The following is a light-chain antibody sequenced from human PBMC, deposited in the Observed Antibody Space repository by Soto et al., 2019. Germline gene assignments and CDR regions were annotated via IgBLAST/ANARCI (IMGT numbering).Light chain of an antibody. CDR3: QVWNSFGDHVV. CDR2: DDS. CDR1: TVGSKS. V-gene: IGLV3-21*02. J-gene: IGLJ2*01. Sequence: SYELTQPPSVSVAPGQRARLTCGGDTVGSKSIHWYQQKAGQAPVLVVYDDSDRPSGIPDRFSGSNSENVATLTIGRVEAGDEADYYCQVWNSFGDHVVFGGGTKLTVL.